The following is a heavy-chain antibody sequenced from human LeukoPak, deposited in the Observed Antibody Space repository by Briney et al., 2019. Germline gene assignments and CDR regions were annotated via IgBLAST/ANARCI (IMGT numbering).Heavy chain of an antibody. CDR2: TYYRSKWYN. CDR3: ARTNDFEMVIGFDP. D-gene: IGHD3-3*01. CDR1: GDSVSSKSAT. V-gene: IGHV6-1*01. Sequence: SQTLSLTCAISGDSVSSKSATWNWIRQSPSRGLEWLGRTYYRSKWYNDYAVSVKSRITINPDTSKNQFSLQLNSVTPEDTAVYFCARTNDFEMVIGFDPWGQGTLVAVSS. J-gene: IGHJ5*02.